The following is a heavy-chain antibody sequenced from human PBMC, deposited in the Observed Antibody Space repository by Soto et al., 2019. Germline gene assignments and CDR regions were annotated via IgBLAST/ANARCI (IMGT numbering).Heavy chain of an antibody. CDR2: IYYSGST. Sequence: SETLSLTCTVSGGSIRSYYWSWVRQPPGKGLEWIGYIYYSGSTNYNPSLKSRVTISVDTSKNQFSLKLSSVTAADTAVYYCARRWGRSFDYWGQGTLVTVSS. CDR1: GGSIRSYY. CDR3: ARRWGRSFDY. D-gene: IGHD2-15*01. J-gene: IGHJ4*02. V-gene: IGHV4-59*12.